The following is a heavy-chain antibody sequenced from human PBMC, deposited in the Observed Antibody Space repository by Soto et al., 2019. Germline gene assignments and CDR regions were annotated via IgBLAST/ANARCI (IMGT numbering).Heavy chain of an antibody. D-gene: IGHD6-13*01. CDR1: GDLFNNYA. CDR2: ISPLFSTT. CDR3: AASSSVAAAGYFRF. V-gene: IGHV1-69*01. J-gene: IGHJ4*02. Sequence: QVQLVQSGAEVKEPGSSVKVSCKATGDLFNNYAFNWVRQAAGQGLEWMGRISPLFSTTNYAQKFQGRVTIGADELTNIVYLEVSNLESEEADMYYCAASSSVAAAGYFRFWGQGTMVTVSP.